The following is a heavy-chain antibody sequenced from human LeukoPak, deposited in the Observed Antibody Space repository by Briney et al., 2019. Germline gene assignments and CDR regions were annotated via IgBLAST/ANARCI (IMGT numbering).Heavy chain of an antibody. V-gene: IGHV3-21*04. CDR3: ARVLRYCSGGNCYSGGLGYMDV. J-gene: IGHJ6*03. CDR1: GFTFNTYS. CDR2: ISSSSSYI. Sequence: GGSLRLSCAASGFTFNTYSMIWVRQAPGKGLEWVSSISSSSSYIYYADSVKGRFTISRDNAKNSLFLQMNSLRAEDTAVYYCARVLRYCSGGNCYSGGLGYMDVWGKGTTVTISS. D-gene: IGHD2-15*01.